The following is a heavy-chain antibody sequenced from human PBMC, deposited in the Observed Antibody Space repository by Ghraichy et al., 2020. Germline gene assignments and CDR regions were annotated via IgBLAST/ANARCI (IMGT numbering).Heavy chain of an antibody. CDR1: GFTFSSYA. CDR2: ISGSGGST. J-gene: IGHJ4*02. V-gene: IGHV3-23*01. D-gene: IGHD2-15*01. Sequence: GGSLRLSCAASGFTFSSYAMSWVRQAPGKGLEWVSAISGSGGSTYYADSVKGRFTISRDNSKNTLYLQMNSLRAEDTAVYYCAPQKYCSGGSCAAGYYFDYWGQGTLVTVSS. CDR3: APQKYCSGGSCAAGYYFDY.